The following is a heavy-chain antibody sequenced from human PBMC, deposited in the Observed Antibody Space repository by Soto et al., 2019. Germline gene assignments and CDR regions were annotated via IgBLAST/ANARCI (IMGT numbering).Heavy chain of an antibody. V-gene: IGHV4-34*01. CDR1: GGSFSGYY. CDR2: INHSGST. J-gene: IGHJ4*02. CDR3: ARMPVAGAFFDY. D-gene: IGHD6-19*01. Sequence: QVQLQQWGAGLLKPSETLSLTCAVYGGSFSGYYWSWIRQPPGKGLEWIGEINHSGSTNYNPSLKSRVTISVDTSKNQFSLKLSSVTAADTAVYYCARMPVAGAFFDYWGQGTLVTVSS.